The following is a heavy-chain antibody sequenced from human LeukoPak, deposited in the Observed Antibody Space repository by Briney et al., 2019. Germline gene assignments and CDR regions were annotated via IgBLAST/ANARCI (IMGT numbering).Heavy chain of an antibody. J-gene: IGHJ6*04. CDR2: INHSGST. Sequence: SETLSHTCAVYGGSFSGYYWSWIRQPPGKGLEWIGEINHSGSTNYNSSLKSRVTISVDTSKNQFSLKLSSVTAADTAVYYCARGRSTGYFDWSPPLYYYYGMDVWGKGTTVTVSS. V-gene: IGHV4-34*01. CDR1: GGSFSGYY. CDR3: ARGRSTGYFDWSPPLYYYYGMDV. D-gene: IGHD3-9*01.